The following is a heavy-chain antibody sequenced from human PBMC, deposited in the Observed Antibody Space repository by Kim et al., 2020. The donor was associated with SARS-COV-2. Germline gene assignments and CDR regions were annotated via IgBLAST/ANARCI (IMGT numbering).Heavy chain of an antibody. J-gene: IGHJ5*02. CDR2: XXHSGST. V-gene: IGHV4-34*01. CDR3: AEGVAAAGTRLNWFDP. CDR1: GGSFSGYY. D-gene: IGHD6-13*01. Sequence: SETLSLTCAVYGGSFSGYYWSWIRQPPGKGLXXIGXXXHSGSTNYNPSLKSRVTSSVDTSKNQFSMKLGSVTAAVTAVYYCAEGVAAAGTRLNWFDPWGQXTLVXVSS.